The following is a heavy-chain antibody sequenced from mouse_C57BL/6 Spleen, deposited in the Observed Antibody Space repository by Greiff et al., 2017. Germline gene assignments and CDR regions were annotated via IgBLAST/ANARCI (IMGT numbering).Heavy chain of an antibody. J-gene: IGHJ4*01. CDR3: ARSAITTVRSPMDY. V-gene: IGHV1-64*01. Sequence: QVQLQQPGAELVKPGASVKLSCKASGYTFTSYWMHWVKQRPGQGLEWIGMIHPNSGSTNYNEKFTSKATLTVDKSSSTAYMQLSSLTSDDSAVYYRARSAITTVRSPMDYWGQGTSVTVSS. CDR1: GYTFTSYW. D-gene: IGHD1-1*01. CDR2: IHPNSGST.